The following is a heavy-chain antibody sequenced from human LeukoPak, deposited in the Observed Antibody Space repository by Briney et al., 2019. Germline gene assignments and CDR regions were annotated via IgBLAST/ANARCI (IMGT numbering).Heavy chain of an antibody. CDR2: ISSSSSYI. CDR1: GFTFSSYS. V-gene: IGHV3-21*01. CDR3: ARDKDIVATIGVYYYYGMDV. D-gene: IGHD5-12*01. J-gene: IGHJ6*02. Sequence: GGSLRLSCAASGFTFSSYSMNWVRQAPGKGLERVSSISSSSSYIYYADSVKGRFTISRDNAKNSLYLQMNSLRAEDTAVYYCARDKDIVATIGVYYYYGMDVWGQGTTVTVSS.